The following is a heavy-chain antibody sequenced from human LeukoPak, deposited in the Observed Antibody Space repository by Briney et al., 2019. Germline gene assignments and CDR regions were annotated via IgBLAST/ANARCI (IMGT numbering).Heavy chain of an antibody. CDR1: GGSISSYY. J-gene: IGHJ4*02. V-gene: IGHV4-39*07. CDR3: ARYYYDSSGSDY. D-gene: IGHD3-22*01. CDR2: IYYSGST. Sequence: PSETLSLTCTVSGGSISSYYWGWIRQPPGKGLEWIGSIYYSGSTYYNPSLKSRVTISVDTSKNQFSLKLSSVTAADTAVYYCARYYYDSSGSDYWGQGTLVTVSS.